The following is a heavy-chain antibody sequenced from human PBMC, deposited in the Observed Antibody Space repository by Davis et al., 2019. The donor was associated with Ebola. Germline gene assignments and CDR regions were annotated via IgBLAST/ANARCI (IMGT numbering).Heavy chain of an antibody. CDR3: ARAQADTAMVTFDY. D-gene: IGHD5-18*01. CDR2: ISYDGSNK. J-gene: IGHJ4*02. V-gene: IGHV3-30-3*01. Sequence: GGSLRLSCAASGFTFSSYAMHWVRQAPGKGLEWVAAISYDGSNKYYADSVKGRFTISRDNSKNTLYLQMNSLRAEDTAVYYCARAQADTAMVTFDYWGQGTLVTVSS. CDR1: GFTFSSYA.